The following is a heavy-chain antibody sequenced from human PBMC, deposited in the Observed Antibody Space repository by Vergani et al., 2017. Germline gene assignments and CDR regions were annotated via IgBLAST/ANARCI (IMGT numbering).Heavy chain of an antibody. CDR2: ISKEGTHD. CDR1: GFGFKNFA. J-gene: IGHJ4*02. Sequence: QVSLVESGGGVVQPGRSLTLTCSASGFGFKNFAMHWVRQAPGKGLEWVATISKEGTHDYYEPSVRGRFAVSRDNSENTLYLQMNSLRTEDTAIYYCARDEWNDFWSGLGDFWGQGTLVAVSS. V-gene: IGHV3-30*03. CDR3: ARDEWNDFWSGLGDF. D-gene: IGHD3-3*01.